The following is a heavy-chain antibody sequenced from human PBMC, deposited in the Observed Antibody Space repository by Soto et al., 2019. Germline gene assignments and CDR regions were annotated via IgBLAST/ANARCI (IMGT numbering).Heavy chain of an antibody. J-gene: IGHJ5*02. CDR1: GFTFSSYG. CDR2: ISYDGSNI. Sequence: PGGSLRLSCAASGFTFSSYGMHWVRQAPGKGLEWVAVISYDGSNIYYADSVKGRFTISRDNSKNTLFLQMNYLRAQDTAVYYCAKDPVAPEDESSSPGVEPWGQGTLVTVSS. D-gene: IGHD2-2*01. V-gene: IGHV3-30*02. CDR3: AKDPVAPEDESSSPGVEP.